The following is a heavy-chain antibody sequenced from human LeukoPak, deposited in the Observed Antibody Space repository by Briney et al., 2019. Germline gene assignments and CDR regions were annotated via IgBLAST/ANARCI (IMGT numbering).Heavy chain of an antibody. D-gene: IGHD2-8*01. CDR3: AKDRCSNGIGCYYYYMDV. V-gene: IGHV3-30*02. J-gene: IGHJ6*03. Sequence: GGSPRLSCAASGFTFSSYGMHWVHQAPGKGLEWVAYIQYDGSNEQYADSVKGRFSISRDSSKNILYLQMNSLRAEDTAVYYCAKDRCSNGIGCYYYYMDVWGKGTTVTISS. CDR2: IQYDGSNE. CDR1: GFTFSSYG.